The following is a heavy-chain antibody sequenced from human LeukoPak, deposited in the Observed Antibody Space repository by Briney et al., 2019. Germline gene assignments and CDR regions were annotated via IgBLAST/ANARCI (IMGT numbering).Heavy chain of an antibody. CDR1: GGSITPYY. CDR3: ARKDSYNDTLTDYRIWYFDL. CDR2: IGYNGDT. J-gene: IGHJ2*01. Sequence: SETLSLTCIVSGGSITPYYWSWIRQPPGKRLEWIGYIGYNGDTDYNPSLKSRVTISIDKSKNQISLRLSSVTAADTALYYCARKDSYNDTLTDYRIWYFDLWGRGALVTVSS. V-gene: IGHV4-59*01. D-gene: IGHD3-9*01.